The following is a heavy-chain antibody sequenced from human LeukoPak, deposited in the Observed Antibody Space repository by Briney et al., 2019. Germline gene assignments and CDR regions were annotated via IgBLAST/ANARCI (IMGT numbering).Heavy chain of an antibody. J-gene: IGHJ4*02. CDR3: ATPGSWYNYFDY. D-gene: IGHD6-13*01. CDR1: GFTFSYYY. V-gene: IGHV3-11*01. CDR2: ISSSGSTI. Sequence: GGSLILSCAASGFTFSYYYMSWLRQAPGKLLERVSYISSSGSTIYYADSVKGRFTISSDNANNSLYLQMNRLRAEDTAVYYCATPGSWYNYFDYWGQGTLVTVSS.